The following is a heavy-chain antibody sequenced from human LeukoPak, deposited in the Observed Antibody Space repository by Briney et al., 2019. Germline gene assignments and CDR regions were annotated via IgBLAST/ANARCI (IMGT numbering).Heavy chain of an antibody. V-gene: IGHV1-69*06. CDR3: ARDRRYYDFWSGLDY. D-gene: IGHD3-3*01. J-gene: IGHJ4*02. CDR1: GGTFSSYA. Sequence: ASVKVSCKASGGTFSSYAISWVRQAPGQGLEWMGGIIPIFGTANYAQKFQGRVTITADKSTSTAYMELSSLRSEDTAVYYCARDRRYYDFWSGLDYWGQGTLVTVSS. CDR2: IIPIFGTA.